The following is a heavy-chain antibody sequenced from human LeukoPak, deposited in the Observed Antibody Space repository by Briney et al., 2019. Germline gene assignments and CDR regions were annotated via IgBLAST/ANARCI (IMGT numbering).Heavy chain of an antibody. CDR1: GYTFTSYG. D-gene: IGHD3-22*01. CDR3: ARSYYYDSSGYYGGFDY. CDR2: IRAYNGNT. Sequence: GASVKVSCKASGYTFTSYGITWGRQAPGQGLEWMGWIRAYNGNTNYAQKLQGRVTMTTDTSTSTASMELRSLRSDDTAVYYCARSYYYDSSGYYGGFDYWGQGTLVTVSS. V-gene: IGHV1-18*01. J-gene: IGHJ4*02.